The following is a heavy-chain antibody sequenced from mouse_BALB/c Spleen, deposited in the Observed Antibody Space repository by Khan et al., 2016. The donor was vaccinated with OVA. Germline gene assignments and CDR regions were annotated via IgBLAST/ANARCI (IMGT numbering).Heavy chain of an antibody. Sequence: QMQLVQSGPDLKKPGETVKISCKASGYTFTNYGINWVKQAPGKGLKWMGWVYTYTGKPTYADDFKGRFAFSLETSASTAYLQINNLKIEVPATYVYEREGRSAMDYWGQGTAVTVSS. CDR3: EREGRSAMDY. V-gene: IGHV9-3-1*01. CDR2: VYTYTGKP. J-gene: IGHJ4*01. D-gene: IGHD3-3*01. CDR1: GYTFTNYG.